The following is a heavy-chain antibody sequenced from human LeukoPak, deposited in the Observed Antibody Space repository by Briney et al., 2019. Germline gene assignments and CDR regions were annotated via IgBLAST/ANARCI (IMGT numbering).Heavy chain of an antibody. CDR3: ARDRYCSGGSCYYPNNWFDP. CDR2: ISAYNGNT. CDR1: GYTFTSYG. D-gene: IGHD2-15*01. J-gene: IGHJ5*02. V-gene: IGHV1-18*01. Sequence: GASVKVSCKASGYTFTSYGISWVRQAPGQGLEWIGWISAYNGNTNYAQKLQGRVTMTTDTSTSTAYMELRSLRSDDTAVYYCARDRYCSGGSCYYPNNWFDPWGQGTLVTVSS.